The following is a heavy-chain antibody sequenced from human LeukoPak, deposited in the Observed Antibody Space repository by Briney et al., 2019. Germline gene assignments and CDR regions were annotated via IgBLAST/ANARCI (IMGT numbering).Heavy chain of an antibody. V-gene: IGHV3-21*04. J-gene: IGHJ4*02. CDR1: GFTFSTYG. Sequence: PGGSLRLSCAASGFTFSTYGMIWVRQAPGKGPEWVSSISSISTYTHYADAVKGRFTISRDNTKNSLYLQMNSLRAEDTAVYYCARMGIVAAGTFDYWGQGTLVTVSS. CDR3: ARMGIVAAGTFDY. CDR2: ISSISTYT. D-gene: IGHD6-13*01.